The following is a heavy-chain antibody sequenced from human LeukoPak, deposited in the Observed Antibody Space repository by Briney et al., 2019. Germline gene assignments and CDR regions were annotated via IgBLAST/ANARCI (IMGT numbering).Heavy chain of an antibody. J-gene: IGHJ5*02. CDR2: IWYDGSNK. CDR1: GIPFSSFG. D-gene: IGHD4-17*01. Sequence: GRSLRLSCAAPGIPFSSFGMHWLRQAPGKGLEWVAFIWYDGSNKYYADSVKGRFTISRDNSKNTLYLQMNGLTAEDTAVYYCARDGTVTAGSFDPWGGGTLVTVFS. CDR3: ARDGTVTAGSFDP. V-gene: IGHV3-33*01.